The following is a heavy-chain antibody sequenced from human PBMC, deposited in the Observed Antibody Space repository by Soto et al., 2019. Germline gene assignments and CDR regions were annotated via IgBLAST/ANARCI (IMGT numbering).Heavy chain of an antibody. CDR3: ARVDIVPSNPFDP. Sequence: QVQLQESGPGLVKPSGTLSLTCAVSGGSISTSNWWTWVRQPPGKGLEWIGEVYHSGSINYNPSFTSRLTRSGDKSKNEFSLKLRSVTAADTAVYFCARVDIVPSNPFDPWGQGTLVTVSS. D-gene: IGHD5-12*01. CDR1: GGSISTSNW. J-gene: IGHJ5*02. CDR2: VYHSGSI. V-gene: IGHV4-4*02.